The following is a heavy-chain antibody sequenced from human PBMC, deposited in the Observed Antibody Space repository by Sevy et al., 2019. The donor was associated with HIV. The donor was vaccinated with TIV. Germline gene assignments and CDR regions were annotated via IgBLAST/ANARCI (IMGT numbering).Heavy chain of an antibody. D-gene: IGHD3-22*01. CDR2: IYNGDNT. J-gene: IGHJ3*02. CDR1: GFTVSSNY. V-gene: IGHV3-53*01. CDR3: ARVSVYYFDSSGYYTTGNGFDI. Sequence: GGSLRLSCAASGFTVSSNYMSWVRQAPGKGLEWVSIIYNGDNTYYADSVKGRFTISRDSSKNTLYLQMNSLRAEETAVYYCARVSVYYFDSSGYYTTGNGFDIWGHGTMVTVSS.